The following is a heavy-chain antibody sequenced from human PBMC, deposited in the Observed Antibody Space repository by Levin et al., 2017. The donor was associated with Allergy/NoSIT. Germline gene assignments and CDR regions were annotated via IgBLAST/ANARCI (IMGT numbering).Heavy chain of an antibody. CDR1: GGSISSSSYY. D-gene: IGHD6-19*01. Sequence: SETLSLTCTVSGGSISSSSYYWGWIRQPPGKGLEWIGSIYYSGSTYYNPSLKSRVTISVDTSKNQFSLKLSSVTAADTAVYYCARIAVAGTVYYYYYYYMDVWGKGTTVTVSS. V-gene: IGHV4-39*01. J-gene: IGHJ6*03. CDR3: ARIAVAGTVYYYYYYYMDV. CDR2: IYYSGST.